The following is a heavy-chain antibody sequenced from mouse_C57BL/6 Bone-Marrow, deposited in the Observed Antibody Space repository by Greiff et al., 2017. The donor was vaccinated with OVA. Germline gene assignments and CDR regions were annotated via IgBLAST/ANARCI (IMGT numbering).Heavy chain of an antibody. D-gene: IGHD2-4*01. CDR1: GYTFTSYW. CDR2: IDPNSGGT. V-gene: IGHV1-72*01. CDR3: ASRDYVLYWYFDV. J-gene: IGHJ1*03. Sequence: VQLQQPGAELVKPGASVKLSCKASGYTFTSYWMHWVKQRPGRGLAWIGRIDPNSGGTKYNEKFKSKATLTVDKPSSTAYMQLSSLTSEDSAVYDSASRDYVLYWYFDVWGTGTTVTVSS.